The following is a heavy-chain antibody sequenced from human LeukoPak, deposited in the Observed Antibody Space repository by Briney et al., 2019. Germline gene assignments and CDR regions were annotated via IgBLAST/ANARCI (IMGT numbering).Heavy chain of an antibody. CDR3: ARGGILYYYMDV. V-gene: IGHV1-69*05. CDR2: IIPIFGTA. CDR1: GGTFSSYA. Sequence: SVKVSCKASGGTFSSYAISWVRQAPGQGLEWMGGIIPIFGTANYAQKFQGRVTITTDESTSTAYMELSSLRSEDTAVYYCARGGILYYYMDVWGKGTTVTVSS. D-gene: IGHD1-26*01. J-gene: IGHJ6*03.